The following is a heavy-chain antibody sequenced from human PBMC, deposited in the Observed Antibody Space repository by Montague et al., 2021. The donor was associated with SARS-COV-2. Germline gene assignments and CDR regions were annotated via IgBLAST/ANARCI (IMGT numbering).Heavy chain of an antibody. CDR3: ARGPVDDNCSGGSCYSMYYYGMDV. V-gene: IGHV4-34*01. D-gene: IGHD2-15*01. CDR2: INHSGST. Sequence: SETLSLTCAVYGGSFSGYYWSWIRQPPGKGLEWIGEINHSGSTNYNPSLKSRVTISVDTSKNQFSLKLSSVTAADTAVYYCARGPVDDNCSGGSCYSMYYYGMDVWGQGTTVTVSS. CDR1: GGSFSGYY. J-gene: IGHJ6*02.